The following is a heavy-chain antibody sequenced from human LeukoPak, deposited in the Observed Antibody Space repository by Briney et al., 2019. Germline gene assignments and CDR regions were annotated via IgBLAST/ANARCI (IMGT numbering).Heavy chain of an antibody. CDR3: AQDRGARYPFGMDV. CDR2: IGGGGTT. Sequence: GGSLRLSCAASGLTFSTYAMRWIRQAPGKGLEWVSSIGGGGTTSYADSVKGRFTISRDLSKITVYLQMNSLRAEDTAVYYCAQDRGARYPFGMDVWGQGTTVTVSS. V-gene: IGHV3-23*01. CDR1: GLTFSTYA. J-gene: IGHJ6*02. D-gene: IGHD2-2*01.